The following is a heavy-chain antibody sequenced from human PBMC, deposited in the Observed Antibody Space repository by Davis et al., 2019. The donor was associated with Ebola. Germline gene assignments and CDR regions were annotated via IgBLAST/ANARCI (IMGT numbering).Heavy chain of an antibody. D-gene: IGHD6-19*01. CDR1: GFTFSDYY. Sequence: GGSLRLSCAASGFTFSDYYMSWIRQAPGKGLEWISYITGGSTIYSADSVKGRFTVSRDNAKNSLFLQMNSLRAEDTAVYYCARVANSGWYGEDYWGQGTLVTVSS. V-gene: IGHV3-11*04. J-gene: IGHJ4*02. CDR3: ARVANSGWYGEDY. CDR2: ITGGSTI.